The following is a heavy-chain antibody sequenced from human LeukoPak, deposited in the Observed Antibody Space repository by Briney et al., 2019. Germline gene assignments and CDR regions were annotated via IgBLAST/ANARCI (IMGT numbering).Heavy chain of an antibody. CDR3: ARDLEAAARWVVRYNWFDP. V-gene: IGHV1-2*02. J-gene: IGHJ5*02. Sequence: GASVKVSCKASGYTFTGYYMHWVRQAPGQGLEWMGWINPNSGGTNYAQKFQGRVTMTRDTSISTAYMELSRLRSDDTAVYYCARDLEAAARWVVRYNWFDPWGQGTLVTVSS. CDR2: INPNSGGT. D-gene: IGHD6-13*01. CDR1: GYTFTGYY.